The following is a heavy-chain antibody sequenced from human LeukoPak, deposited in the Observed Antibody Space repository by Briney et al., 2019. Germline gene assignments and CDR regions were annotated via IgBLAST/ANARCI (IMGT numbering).Heavy chain of an antibody. J-gene: IGHJ4*02. Sequence: SETLSLTCAVYGGSFSGFYWSWIRQPPGKGLEWIGEINHSGSTNYNPSLKSRVIISVDTSKNQFSLKLSSVTAADTAVYFCAGGYGPLGYWGQGTLVTVSS. CDR1: GGSFSGFY. CDR3: AGGYGPLGY. V-gene: IGHV4-34*01. D-gene: IGHD3-16*01. CDR2: INHSGST.